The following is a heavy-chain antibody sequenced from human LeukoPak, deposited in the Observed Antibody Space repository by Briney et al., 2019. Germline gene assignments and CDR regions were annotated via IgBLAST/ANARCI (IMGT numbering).Heavy chain of an antibody. CDR2: INYSGST. D-gene: IGHD2-2*01. V-gene: IGHV4-59*01. Sequence: PSETLSLTCTASGGPISSYYWSWIRQSPGKGLEWIGFINYSGSTTYNSSLKSRVTISVDTSKNQFSLKLSSVTAADTAVYYCARDKKGTSCYDYWGQGTLVTVSS. CDR3: ARDKKGTSCYDY. J-gene: IGHJ4*02. CDR1: GGPISSYY.